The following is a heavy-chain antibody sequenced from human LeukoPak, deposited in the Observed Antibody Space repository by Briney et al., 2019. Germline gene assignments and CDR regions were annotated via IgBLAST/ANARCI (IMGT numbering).Heavy chain of an antibody. V-gene: IGHV1-46*01. J-gene: IGHJ4*02. Sequence: GASVKVSCKASGYTFTSYYMHWVRQAPGQGLEWMGIINPSGGSTSYAQKFQGRVTMTRDTSTSTVYMELSSLRSEDTAVYYCARGSVLQYYYDSSGYYGSFDYWGQGTLVTVPS. D-gene: IGHD3-22*01. CDR2: INPSGGST. CDR3: ARGSVLQYYYDSSGYYGSFDY. CDR1: GYTFTSYY.